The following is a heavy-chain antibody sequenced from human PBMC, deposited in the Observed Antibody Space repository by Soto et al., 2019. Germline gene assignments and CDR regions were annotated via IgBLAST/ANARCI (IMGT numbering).Heavy chain of an antibody. CDR3: ARVRGGVWSPGREP. V-gene: IGHV4-4*07. CDR2: IYTTGSS. Sequence: SETLSLTCTVSGGSIFSFYWTWIRQPAGKGLEWIGRIYTTGSSNYNPSLKGRVSMSVDTSKNQFSMNLISVTAEATDVYYCARVRGGVWSPGREPWGQGILVTVSS. CDR1: GGSIFSFY. D-gene: IGHD3-10*01. J-gene: IGHJ4*02.